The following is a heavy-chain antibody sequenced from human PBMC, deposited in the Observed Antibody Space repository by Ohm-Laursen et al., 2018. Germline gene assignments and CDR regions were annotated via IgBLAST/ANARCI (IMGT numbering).Heavy chain of an antibody. CDR3: ARGRLSGTRRALDI. V-gene: IGHV1-8*01. Sequence: ASVKVSCKTSGYTFINYDIHWMRQASGQGLEWMGWMNPKSGDTGYAHKFQGRVTMARNASISTANMEMSSLRSEDTAVYYCARGRLSGTRRALDIWGQGTMVTVSS. J-gene: IGHJ3*02. CDR2: MNPKSGDT. D-gene: IGHD1-7*01. CDR1: GYTFINYD.